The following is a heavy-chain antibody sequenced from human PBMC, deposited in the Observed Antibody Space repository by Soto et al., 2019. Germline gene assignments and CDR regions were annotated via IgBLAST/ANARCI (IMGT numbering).Heavy chain of an antibody. CDR1: GDTLNYYA. V-gene: IGHV1-69*12. J-gene: IGHJ6*02. CDR3: ARGTVTGSEYNFYYYGMDV. Sequence: QVQLVQSGVEVKNPGSSVKVSSKASGDTLNYYAIDWVRQVPGQGLEWMGGIIPIFGNTYYAQRLQGRVKLTADESTRTAYMELSTLTSEDTAVYYCARGTVTGSEYNFYYYGMDVWGQGTTVIVSS. D-gene: IGHD1-1*01. CDR2: IIPIFGNT.